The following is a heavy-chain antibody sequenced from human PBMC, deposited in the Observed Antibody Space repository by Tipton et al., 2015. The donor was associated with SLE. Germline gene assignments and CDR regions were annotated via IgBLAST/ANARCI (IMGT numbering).Heavy chain of an antibody. J-gene: IGHJ6*03. Sequence: LRLSCTVSGGSISSSSYYWGWIRQPPGKGLEWIGSIYYSGSTYYNPSLKSRVTISVDTSKNQFSLKLSSVTAADTAVYYCARSRYSSSSYYYYYMDVWGKGTTVTVSS. CDR2: IYYSGST. CDR3: ARSRYSSSSYYYYYMDV. D-gene: IGHD6-6*01. CDR1: GGSISSSSYY. V-gene: IGHV4-39*07.